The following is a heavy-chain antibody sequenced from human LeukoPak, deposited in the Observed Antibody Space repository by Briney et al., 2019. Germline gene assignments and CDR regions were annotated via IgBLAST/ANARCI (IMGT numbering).Heavy chain of an antibody. Sequence: GASVKVSCKASGYTFTSYDINWVRQATGQGLEWMGWMNPNSGNTGYAQKFQGRVTITRDTSISTAYMELSSLRSEDTAVYYCARGPRVITIFGVVIPYYYYYMDVWGKGTTVTVSS. J-gene: IGHJ6*03. D-gene: IGHD3-3*01. CDR2: MNPNSGNT. CDR1: GYTFTSYD. CDR3: ARGPRVITIFGVVIPYYYYYMDV. V-gene: IGHV1-8*03.